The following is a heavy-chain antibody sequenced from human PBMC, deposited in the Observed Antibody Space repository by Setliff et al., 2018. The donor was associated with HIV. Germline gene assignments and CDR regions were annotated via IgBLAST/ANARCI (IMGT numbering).Heavy chain of an antibody. Sequence: SGPTLVNPTQTLTLTCSFSGFSLNTPGMRVSWIRQPPGKALEWLARIDWDDNKFYNTSLKTRLTISKDTSKNQVVLTMPNMDPVDTATYYCARMRYFDWIMIDYWGQGTLVTVSS. CDR2: IDWDDNK. V-gene: IGHV2-70*04. J-gene: IGHJ4*02. CDR1: GFSLNTPGMR. CDR3: ARMRYFDWIMIDY. D-gene: IGHD3-9*01.